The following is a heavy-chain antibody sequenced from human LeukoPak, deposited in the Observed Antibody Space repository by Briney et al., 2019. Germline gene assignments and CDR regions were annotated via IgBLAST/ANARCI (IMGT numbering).Heavy chain of an antibody. CDR1: GGSISSYY. Sequence: SETLSLTCTVSGGSISSYYWSWIRQPAGKGLEWIGRIYTSESTNYNPPLKSRVTMSVDTSKNQFSLKLSSVTAADTAVYYCARETGTSRYFDYWDQGTLVTVSS. V-gene: IGHV4-4*07. D-gene: IGHD3/OR15-3a*01. CDR2: IYTSEST. J-gene: IGHJ4*02. CDR3: ARETGTSRYFDY.